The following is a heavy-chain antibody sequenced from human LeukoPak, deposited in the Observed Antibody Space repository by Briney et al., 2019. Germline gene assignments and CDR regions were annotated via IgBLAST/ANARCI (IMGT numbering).Heavy chain of an antibody. CDR1: GDSVSSNIAA. D-gene: IGHD2-2*01. V-gene: IGHV6-1*01. Sequence: QTLSLTCAISGDSVSSNIAAWNWIRQSPSRGLEWLGRTYYRSRWYYDYALSVRSRITINPDTSKNQFSLQLNSVTPEDTAVYYCARDASWRIDYWGQGTLVTVSS. J-gene: IGHJ4*02. CDR2: TYYRSRWYY. CDR3: ARDASWRIDY.